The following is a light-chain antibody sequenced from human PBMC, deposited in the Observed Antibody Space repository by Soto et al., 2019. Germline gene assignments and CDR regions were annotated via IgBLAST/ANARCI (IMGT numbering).Light chain of an antibody. V-gene: IGKV1-5*01. J-gene: IGKJ4*01. CDR3: QQNYRTPPT. Sequence: DIQMTQSPSTLSASVGDRVTITCRASRSISSWLAWYQQKPGKAPKLLIYDASSLESGVPSRFSGSGSGTDFTLTISGLLPEDFATYYCQQNYRTPPTFGGGTKVDIK. CDR2: DAS. CDR1: RSISSW.